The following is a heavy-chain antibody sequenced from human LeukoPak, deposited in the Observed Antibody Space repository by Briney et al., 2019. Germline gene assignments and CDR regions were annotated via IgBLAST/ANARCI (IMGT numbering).Heavy chain of an antibody. D-gene: IGHD3-9*01. J-gene: IGHJ6*03. Sequence: VWALRLSCAPSGFTFNRYCMYWVRLAPGDGLEWASYIRSSSSTIYYADSVKGRFTISRDNAKNSLYLQMNSLRAEDTAVYYCAKQSTYYDILTGYSSYYMDVWGKGTTVTVSS. V-gene: IGHV3-48*01. CDR2: IRSSSSTI. CDR3: AKQSTYYDILTGYSSYYMDV. CDR1: GFTFNRYC.